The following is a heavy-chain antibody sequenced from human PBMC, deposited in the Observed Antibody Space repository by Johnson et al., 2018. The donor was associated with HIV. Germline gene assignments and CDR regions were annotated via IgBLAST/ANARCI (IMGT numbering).Heavy chain of an antibody. CDR3: ARHPGRLRYFDWLEDDAFDI. V-gene: IGHV3-30*04. Sequence: QVQLVESGGGLVQPGRSLRLSCAASGFTFSSYAMHWVRQAPGKGLEWVAVISYDGSNKYYADSVKGRFTISRDNSKNTLYLQMNSLRAEDTAVYYCARHPGRLRYFDWLEDDAFDIWGQGTMVTVSS. D-gene: IGHD3-9*01. J-gene: IGHJ3*02. CDR1: GFTFSSYA. CDR2: ISYDGSNK.